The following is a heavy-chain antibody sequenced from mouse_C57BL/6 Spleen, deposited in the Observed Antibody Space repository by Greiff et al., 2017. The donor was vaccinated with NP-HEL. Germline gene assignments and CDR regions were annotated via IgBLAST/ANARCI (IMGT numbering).Heavy chain of an antibody. D-gene: IGHD1-1*01. J-gene: IGHJ4*01. CDR3: ARVYYGSAMDY. CDR2: ISSGSSTI. Sequence: EVNLVESGGGLVKPGGSLKLSCAASGFTFSDYGMHWVRQAPEKGLEWVAYISSGSSTIYYADTVKGRFTISRDNAKNTLFLQMTSLRSEDTAVYYCARVYYGSAMDYWGQGTSVTVSS. CDR1: GFTFSDYG. V-gene: IGHV5-17*01.